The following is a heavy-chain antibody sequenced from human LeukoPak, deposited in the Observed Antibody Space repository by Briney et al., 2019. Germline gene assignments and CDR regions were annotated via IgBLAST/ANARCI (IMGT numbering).Heavy chain of an antibody. Sequence: GGSLRLSCAASGFTFSSYAMHWVRQAPGKELEWVAVISYDGSNKYYADSVKGRFTISRDNSKNTLYLQMNSLRAEDTAVYYCARAGIAAGTRWFDPWGQGTLVTVSS. V-gene: IGHV3-30*04. CDR1: GFTFSSYA. D-gene: IGHD6-13*01. CDR2: ISYDGSNK. J-gene: IGHJ5*02. CDR3: ARAGIAAGTRWFDP.